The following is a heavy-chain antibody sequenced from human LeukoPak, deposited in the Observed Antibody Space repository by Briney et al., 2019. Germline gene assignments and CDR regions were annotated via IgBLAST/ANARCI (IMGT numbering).Heavy chain of an antibody. D-gene: IGHD3-16*01. CDR3: AKTLAASLYGMDV. J-gene: IGHJ6*02. Sequence: GRSLRLSCAASGFTFDDYAMHWVRQAPGKGLEWVSGISWNSGSIGYADSVKGRFTISRDNAKNSLYLQMNSLRAEDTALYHCAKTLAASLYGMDVWGQGTTVTVSS. V-gene: IGHV3-9*01. CDR1: GFTFDDYA. CDR2: ISWNSGSI.